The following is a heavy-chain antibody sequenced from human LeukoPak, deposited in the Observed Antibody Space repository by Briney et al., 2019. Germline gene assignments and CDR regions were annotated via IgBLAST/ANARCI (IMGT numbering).Heavy chain of an antibody. CDR3: ARALFPYYYDSSGYNY. J-gene: IGHJ4*02. CDR1: GYTFTSYY. CDR2: INPSGGST. V-gene: IGHV1-46*01. D-gene: IGHD3-22*01. Sequence: ASVKVSCKASGYTFTSYYMHWVRQAPGQGLEWMGLINPSGGSTSYAQKFQGRVTMTRDTSTSTVYMELSSLRSEDTAVYYCARALFPYYYDSSGYNYWGQGTLVTVSS.